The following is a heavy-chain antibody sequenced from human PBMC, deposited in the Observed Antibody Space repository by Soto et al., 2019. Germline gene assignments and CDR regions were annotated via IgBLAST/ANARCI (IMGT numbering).Heavy chain of an antibody. Sequence: PSETLSLTCIVSGESIGSSSYYWAWIRQPPGKGLEWIGSIYYSGRTYYNPSFKSRVTISIDTSKNQFSLKLSSVTATDTAVYYCARQRTTVVTQAYFDHWGQGALVTVSS. CDR1: GESIGSSSYY. CDR2: IYYSGRT. CDR3: ARQRTTVVTQAYFDH. J-gene: IGHJ4*02. D-gene: IGHD2-21*02. V-gene: IGHV4-39*01.